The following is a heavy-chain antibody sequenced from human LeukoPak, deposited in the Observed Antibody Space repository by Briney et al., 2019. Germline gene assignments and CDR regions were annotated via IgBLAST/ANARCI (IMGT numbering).Heavy chain of an antibody. D-gene: IGHD5/OR15-5a*01. Sequence: SETLSLTCALYGGSFSGYYWSWIRQPPGKGLEWIGEINHSGSTNYNPSLKSRVTISVDTSKNQFSLKLSSVTAADTAVYYCARDGCLRVFDYWGQGTLVTVSS. CDR2: INHSGST. CDR1: GGSFSGYY. J-gene: IGHJ4*02. CDR3: ARDGCLRVFDY. V-gene: IGHV4-34*01.